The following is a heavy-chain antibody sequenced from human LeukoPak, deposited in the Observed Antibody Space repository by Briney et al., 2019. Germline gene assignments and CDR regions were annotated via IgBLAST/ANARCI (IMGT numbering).Heavy chain of an antibody. CDR2: ISTYNGNT. J-gene: IGHJ6*03. CDR1: GYTFINYG. Sequence: AASVKVSCKACGYTFINYGIRGVRQAPGQGLDGMGWISTYNGNTHYARRFQGRATMTTDTSTSTAYMELRSLRSDDTAMYYCARSMLGATDYYYYYMDVWGKGTTVTVSS. D-gene: IGHD1-26*01. CDR3: ARSMLGATDYYYYYMDV. V-gene: IGHV1-18*01.